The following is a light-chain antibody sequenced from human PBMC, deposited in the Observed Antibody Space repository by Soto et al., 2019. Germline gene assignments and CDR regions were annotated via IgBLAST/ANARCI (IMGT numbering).Light chain of an antibody. CDR1: SSNIGTNN. Sequence: QSVLTQPPSVSGAPGQRVTISCTGSSSNIGTNNVHWYQHLPGAAPKVLIYANDNRPSGVPDRFSVSKSGTSASLAITGLQAEDEADYYCQSYDSNLNDLYVFGTGTNVTVL. CDR2: AND. CDR3: QSYDSNLNDLYV. J-gene: IGLJ1*01. V-gene: IGLV1-40*01.